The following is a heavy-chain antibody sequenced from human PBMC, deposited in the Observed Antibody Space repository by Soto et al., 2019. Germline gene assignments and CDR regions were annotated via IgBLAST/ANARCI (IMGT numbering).Heavy chain of an antibody. CDR3: ARDGHLGYLPPRGYYYYMDV. V-gene: IGHV1-69*08. D-gene: IGHD3-16*01. CDR2: IIPILGIA. J-gene: IGHJ6*03. CDR1: GGTFSSYT. Sequence: QVQLVQSGAEVKKPGSSVKVSCKASGGTFSSYTISWVRQAPGQGLEWMGRIIPILGIANYAQKFQGRVTITADKSTSTAYMELSSLRSEDTAVYYCARDGHLGYLPPRGYYYYMDVWGKGTTVTVSS.